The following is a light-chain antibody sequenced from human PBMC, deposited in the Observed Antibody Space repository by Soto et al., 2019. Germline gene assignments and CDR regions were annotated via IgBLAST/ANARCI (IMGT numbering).Light chain of an antibody. CDR2: RNN. CDR1: SSNIGSNY. J-gene: IGLJ2*01. Sequence: QSALTQPPSASGTPGQRVTISCSGSSSNIGSNYVYWYQQLPGTAPKLLIYRNNQRPSVVPDRFSGSKSGTSASLAISGLRSEDEADSYCAAWDDSLSGRVFGGGTQLTVL. V-gene: IGLV1-47*01. CDR3: AAWDDSLSGRV.